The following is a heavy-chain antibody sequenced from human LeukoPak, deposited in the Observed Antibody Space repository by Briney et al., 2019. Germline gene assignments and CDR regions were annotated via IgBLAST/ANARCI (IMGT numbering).Heavy chain of an antibody. CDR2: INPNSGGT. Sequence: ASVKVSCMASGYTFTGYYMHWVRQAPGQGLEWMGWINPNSGGTNYAQKFQGRVTMTRDTSISTAYMELSRLRSDDTAVYYCARVRVLGVVVPAAAAGWFDPWGQGTLVTVSS. D-gene: IGHD2-2*01. CDR1: GYTFTGYY. J-gene: IGHJ5*02. CDR3: ARVRVLGVVVPAAAAGWFDP. V-gene: IGHV1-2*02.